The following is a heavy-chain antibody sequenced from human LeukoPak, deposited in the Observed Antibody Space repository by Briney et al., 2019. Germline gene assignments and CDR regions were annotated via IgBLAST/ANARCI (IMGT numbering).Heavy chain of an antibody. V-gene: IGHV3-23*01. D-gene: IGHD3-3*01. Sequence: GSLRLSCAASGFTFSNYAMSWVRQAPGKGLEWVSAISGSGDSTYYADSVKGRFTIPRDSSMETLYLQMNSLRAEDTATYFCAKRLSFGVAIGDFDYWGQGTLVTVSS. CDR1: GFTFSNYA. CDR2: ISGSGDST. CDR3: AKRLSFGVAIGDFDY. J-gene: IGHJ4*02.